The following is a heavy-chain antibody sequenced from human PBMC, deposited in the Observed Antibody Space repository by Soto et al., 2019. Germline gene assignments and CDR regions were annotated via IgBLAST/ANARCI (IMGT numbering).Heavy chain of an antibody. Sequence: GASVKVSCKASGYTLIMYYIHWMREAPGQGLEWMGLINPSGGSTTYAQKFQGRVTMTEDTSTDTAYMDLSSLRSEDTAVYYCATLMSDIVVVVAVSEPAFDIWGQGTMVTVSS. CDR3: ATLMSDIVVVVAVSEPAFDI. D-gene: IGHD2-15*01. CDR2: INPSGGST. J-gene: IGHJ3*02. V-gene: IGHV1-46*01. CDR1: GYTLIMYY.